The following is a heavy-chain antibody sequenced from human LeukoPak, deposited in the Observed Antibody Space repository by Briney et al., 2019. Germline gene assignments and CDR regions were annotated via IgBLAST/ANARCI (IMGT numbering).Heavy chain of an antibody. V-gene: IGHV6-1*01. CDR1: GDSVSSNSAA. Sequence: SQTLSLTCAISGDSVSSNSAAWNWIRQSPSRGLEWLGRTYYRSKWYNDYAISVRSRITINPDSSKNRFSLELNPVNPEDTAVYYCAREEFGRSWYRGRQFDYWGQGTLVTVSS. D-gene: IGHD6-13*01. J-gene: IGHJ4*02. CDR2: TYYRSKWYN. CDR3: AREEFGRSWYRGRQFDY.